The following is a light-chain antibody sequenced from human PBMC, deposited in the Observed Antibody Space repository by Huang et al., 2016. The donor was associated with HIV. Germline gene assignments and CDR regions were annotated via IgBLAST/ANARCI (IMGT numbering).Light chain of an antibody. J-gene: IGKJ2*01. V-gene: IGKV2-28*01. CDR3: MQALQTPYT. CDR2: LGS. CDR1: QSLLHSNGYTD. Sequence: FVMTQSPLSLPVAPGETASLSCRSSQSLLHSNGYTDVNWYFQKPGQSPRLLIYLGSNRASGVPDRFSVSGSGTEFTLKISRVETEDVGVYYCMQALQTPYTFGQGTKLQIK.